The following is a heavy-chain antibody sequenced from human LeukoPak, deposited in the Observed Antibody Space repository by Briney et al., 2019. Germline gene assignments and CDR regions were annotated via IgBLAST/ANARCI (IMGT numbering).Heavy chain of an antibody. D-gene: IGHD3-16*02. CDR1: GSSISTDYY. CDR3: ARVSLFGYYFDY. CDR2: SYHTGST. J-gene: IGHJ4*02. V-gene: IGHV4-38-2*02. Sequence: SETLSLTCTVSGSSISTDYYWGWIRQTPGKGLEWIGSSYHTGSTYYNPSLKSRVTIAVDTSKNQFSLRLASVTAADTAVYYCARVSLFGYYFDYWGQGTLVTVSS.